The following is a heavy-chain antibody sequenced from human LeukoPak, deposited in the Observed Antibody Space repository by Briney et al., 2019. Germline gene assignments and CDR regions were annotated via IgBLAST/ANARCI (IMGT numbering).Heavy chain of an antibody. CDR3: ARDVGAISLNWFDP. CDR2: IKQDGSEK. CDR1: GFTFSSYW. V-gene: IGHV3-7*01. J-gene: IGHJ5*02. Sequence: GGSLRLSCAASGFTFSSYWMSWVRQAPGKGLEWVANIKQDGSEKYYVDSVKGRFTISRDNAKNSLYLQMNSLRAEDTAVYYCARDVGAISLNWFDPWGQGTLVTVSS. D-gene: IGHD1-26*01.